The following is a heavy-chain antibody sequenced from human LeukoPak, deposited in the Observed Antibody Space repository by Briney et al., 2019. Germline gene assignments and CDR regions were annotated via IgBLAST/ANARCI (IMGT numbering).Heavy chain of an antibody. V-gene: IGHV7-4-1*02. D-gene: IGHD6-13*01. CDR2: IKTNTGKP. J-gene: IGHJ4*02. Sequence: GASVKVSCMASGYSFTGYAMNWVRQAPGQGLGWMGWIKTNTGKPTYAQGFTGRFVFSLDTSVTTAYLQISSLKTEDTAVDYCARALSIAEAAGGYWGQGTLVTVSS. CDR3: ARALSIAEAAGGY. CDR1: GYSFTGYA.